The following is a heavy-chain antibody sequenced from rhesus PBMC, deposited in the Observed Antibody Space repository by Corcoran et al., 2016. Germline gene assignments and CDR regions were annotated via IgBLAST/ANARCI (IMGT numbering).Heavy chain of an antibody. J-gene: IGHJ4*01. CDR3: ARDIIKRWLVPLDY. D-gene: IGHD6-37*01. CDR2: IYGSSTST. CDR1: GGSISDSYR. Sequence: QVQLREPGPGVAKPSETLPLTCAVSGGSISDSYRGSWIPQPPGQGLGWIWYIYGSSTSTNYNPSLKSRVTISEGTSKNQFSLKLSSVTAADTAVYYCARDIIKRWLVPLDYWGQGVLVTVSS. V-gene: IGHV4S10*01.